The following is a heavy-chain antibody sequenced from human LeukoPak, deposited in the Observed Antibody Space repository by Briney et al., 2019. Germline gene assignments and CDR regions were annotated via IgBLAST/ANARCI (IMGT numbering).Heavy chain of an antibody. CDR2: INPSGGST. CDR3: ATGEYAFDI. V-gene: IGHV1-46*01. CDR1: GYTFTSYY. J-gene: IGHJ3*02. Sequence: RASVTVSCKASGYTFTSYYMHWVRQAPGQGLEWMRIINPSGGSTSYAQKFQGRVTMTSDTSTSTVYMELTSLRSEDTAVYYCATGEYAFDIWGQGTMVTVSS.